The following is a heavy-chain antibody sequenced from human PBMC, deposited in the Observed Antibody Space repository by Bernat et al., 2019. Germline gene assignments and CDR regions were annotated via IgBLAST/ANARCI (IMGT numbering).Heavy chain of an antibody. Sequence: DVQLLESGGGLAQPGGPLRLSCVASGFTFSGYSMSWVRQVPGKGLEWVSIISGSGATIYYADSVKGRFTISRDNSKNTLYLQMNSLRAEDTAVYYCAKEHYSCSGTSCSFSDYWGQGTLVTVSS. J-gene: IGHJ4*02. V-gene: IGHV3-23*01. CDR1: GFTFSGYS. D-gene: IGHD2-2*01. CDR2: ISGSGATI. CDR3: AKEHYSCSGTSCSFSDY.